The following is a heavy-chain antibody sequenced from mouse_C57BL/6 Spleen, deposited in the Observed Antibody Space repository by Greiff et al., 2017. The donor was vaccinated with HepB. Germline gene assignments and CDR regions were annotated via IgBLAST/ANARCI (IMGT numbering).Heavy chain of an antibody. D-gene: IGHD2-3*01. CDR3: AKSLIYDGYYNY. CDR2: IYPRDGST. Sequence: QVQLQQSDAELVKPGASVKISCKVSGYTFTDHTIHWMKQRPEQGLEWIGYIYPRDGSTKYNEKFKGKATLTADKSSSTAYMQLNILTSEASAVYFCAKSLIYDGYYNYWGQGTTLTVSS. J-gene: IGHJ2*01. V-gene: IGHV1-78*01. CDR1: GYTFTDHT.